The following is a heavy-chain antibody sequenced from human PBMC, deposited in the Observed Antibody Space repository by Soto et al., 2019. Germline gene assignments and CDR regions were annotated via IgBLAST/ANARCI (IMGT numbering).Heavy chain of an antibody. D-gene: IGHD6-19*01. J-gene: IGHJ4*02. CDR3: ARADRRRTVAGTRLYYFDY. CDR1: GGTFSSYT. CDR2: IIPILGIA. V-gene: IGHV1-69*02. Sequence: QVQLVQSGAEVKKPGSSVKVSCKASGGTFSSYTISWVRQAPGQGLEWMGRIIPILGIANYAQKFQGRVTITADKSTSTAYMELSSLRSEDTAVYYCARADRRRTVAGTRLYYFDYWGQGTLVTVSS.